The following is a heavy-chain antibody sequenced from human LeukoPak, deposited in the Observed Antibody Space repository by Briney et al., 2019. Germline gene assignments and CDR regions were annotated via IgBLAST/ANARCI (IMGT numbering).Heavy chain of an antibody. CDR1: GGSISSYF. CDR3: ARAWEQQLVQGAFDI. D-gene: IGHD6-13*01. V-gene: IGHV4-59*01. J-gene: IGHJ3*02. Sequence: SETLSLTCTVSGGSISSYFWSWIRQPPGKGLEWIGFIFYSGGTNYNPSLKSRVTISVDTSKNQFSLKLSSVTTADTAVYYCARAWEQQLVQGAFDIWGQGTLVTVSS. CDR2: IFYSGGT.